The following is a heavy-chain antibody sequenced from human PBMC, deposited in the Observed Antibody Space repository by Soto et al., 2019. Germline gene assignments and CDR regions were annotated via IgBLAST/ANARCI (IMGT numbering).Heavy chain of an antibody. CDR2: ISAYNGNT. Sequence: QVQLVQSGAEVKKPGASVKVSCKASGYTFTSYGISWVRQAPGQGLEWMGWISAYNGNTNYAQKLQGRVTMTTDTATSTAYMELRSLRSDDTAVYYCARGDSSGWYDYYYGMDVWGQGTTVTVSS. J-gene: IGHJ6*02. V-gene: IGHV1-18*01. D-gene: IGHD6-19*01. CDR3: ARGDSSGWYDYYYGMDV. CDR1: GYTFTSYG.